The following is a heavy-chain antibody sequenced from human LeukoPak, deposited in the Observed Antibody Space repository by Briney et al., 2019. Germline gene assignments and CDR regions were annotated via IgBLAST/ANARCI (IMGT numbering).Heavy chain of an antibody. CDR1: GYTFTSYG. J-gene: IGHJ4*02. CDR2: ISACNGNT. V-gene: IGHV1-18*01. Sequence: ASVKVSCKASGYTFTSYGISWVRQAPGQGLEWMGWISACNGNTNYAQKLQGRVTMTTDTSTSTAYMELRSLRSDDTAVYYCAIASIAARPVDYWGQGTLVTVSS. CDR3: AIASIAARPVDY. D-gene: IGHD6-6*01.